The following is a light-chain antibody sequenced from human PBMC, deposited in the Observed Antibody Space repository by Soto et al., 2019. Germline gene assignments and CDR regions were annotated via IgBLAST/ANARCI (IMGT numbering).Light chain of an antibody. CDR1: QSVSSSY. CDR3: QQFGSSPIT. V-gene: IGKV3-20*01. Sequence: EIVLTQSPGTLSLSPGERAALSCRASQSVSSSYLAWYQQKIGQAPRLLIYGASSRATGIPDRFSGSGSGTDFTLTISRLEPEDFAVYFCQQFGSSPITFGXGTRLEIK. CDR2: GAS. J-gene: IGKJ5*01.